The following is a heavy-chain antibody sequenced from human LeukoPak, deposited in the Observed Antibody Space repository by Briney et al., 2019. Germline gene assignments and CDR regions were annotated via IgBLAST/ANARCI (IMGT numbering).Heavy chain of an antibody. D-gene: IGHD2-2*01. CDR3: AKGPPIVVVPAATYYYYYYYMDV. Sequence: PGGSLRLSCAASGFTFSTYGMSWVRQAPGKGLEWVSAISGSGGSTYYADSVKGRFTISRDNSKTTLYLQMNSLRAEDTAVYYCAKGPPIVVVPAATYYYYYYYMDVWGKGTTVTISS. CDR2: ISGSGGST. V-gene: IGHV3-23*01. J-gene: IGHJ6*03. CDR1: GFTFSTYG.